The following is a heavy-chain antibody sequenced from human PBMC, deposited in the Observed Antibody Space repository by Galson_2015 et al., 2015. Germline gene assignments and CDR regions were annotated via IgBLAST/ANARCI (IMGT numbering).Heavy chain of an antibody. CDR1: GYSFTSYW. CDR3: ARHAAAGYDILTGYYTGGWYFDL. V-gene: IGHV5-10-1*01. J-gene: IGHJ2*01. D-gene: IGHD3-9*01. CDR2: IDPSDSYT. Sequence: QSGAEVKKPGESLRISCKGSGYSFTSYWISWVRQMPGKGLEWMERIDPSDSYTNYSPSFQGHVTISADKSISTAYLQWSSLKASDTAMYYCARHAAAGYDILTGYYTGGWYFDLWGRGTLVTVSS.